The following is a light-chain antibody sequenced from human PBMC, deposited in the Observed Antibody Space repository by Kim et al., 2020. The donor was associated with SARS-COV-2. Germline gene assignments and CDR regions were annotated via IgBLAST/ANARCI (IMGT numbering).Light chain of an antibody. CDR2: KVS. V-gene: IGKV2-30*01. J-gene: IGKJ5*01. Sequence: DVVMTQSPLSLPVTLGQPASISCRSSQSLVYSDGNTYLNWFQQRPGQSPRRLIYKVSNRDSGVPARFSGRGSGTDFTLKISRVAGEDVKVYYCMQGIQPITIGQGTRLEIK. CDR1: QSLVYSDGNTY. CDR3: MQGIQPIT.